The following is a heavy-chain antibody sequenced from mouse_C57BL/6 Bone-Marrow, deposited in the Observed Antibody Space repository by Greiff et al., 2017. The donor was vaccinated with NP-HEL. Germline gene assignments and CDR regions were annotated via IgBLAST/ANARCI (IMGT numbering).Heavy chain of an antibody. CDR3: VGNYGFAY. V-gene: IGHV10-1*01. CDR2: IRSKSNNYAT. D-gene: IGHD1-1*01. CDR1: GFSFNTYA. Sequence: EVKLVESGGGLVQPKGSLKLSCAASGFSFNTYAMNCVRQAPGKGLEWVARIRSKSNNYATYYADSVKDRFTISRDDSESMLYLQMNNLKTEDTAMYYCVGNYGFAYWGQGTLVTVSA. J-gene: IGHJ3*01.